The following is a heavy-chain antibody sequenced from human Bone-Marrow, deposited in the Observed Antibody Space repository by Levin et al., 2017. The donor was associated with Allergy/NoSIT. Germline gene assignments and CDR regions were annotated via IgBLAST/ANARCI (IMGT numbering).Heavy chain of an antibody. V-gene: IGHV4-31*03. D-gene: IGHD3-9*01. J-gene: IGHJ4*02. Sequence: ASETLSLTCTVSGGSISSAGYHWTWIRQSPGKGLEWIGFISYRGTTYYNPSLKSRLTMSLDTSEQRFSLNLNSVTAADTAIYYCARLDGYYFDYWGQGTLVTVSS. CDR1: GGSISSAGYH. CDR3: ARLDGYYFDY. CDR2: ISYRGTT.